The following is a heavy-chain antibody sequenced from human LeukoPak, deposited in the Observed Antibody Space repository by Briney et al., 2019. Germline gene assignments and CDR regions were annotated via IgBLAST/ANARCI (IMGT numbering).Heavy chain of an antibody. V-gene: IGHV1-46*01. CDR3: ARDSVGAAEEFSEDY. Sequence: GASVKVSCKASGYTFTSYYMHWVRQAPGQGLEWMGIINPSGGSTSYAQKFQGRVTMTRDTSTSTVYMELSSLRSEDTAVYYCARDSVGAAEEFSEDYWGQGTLVTVSS. D-gene: IGHD2-15*01. CDR1: GYTFTSYY. CDR2: INPSGGST. J-gene: IGHJ4*02.